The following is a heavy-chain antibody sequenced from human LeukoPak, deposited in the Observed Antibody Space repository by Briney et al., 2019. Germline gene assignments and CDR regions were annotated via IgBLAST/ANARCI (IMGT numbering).Heavy chain of an antibody. CDR3: ARVPYYYDSSGYYPYDY. Sequence: GGSLRLSCAASGFTFSSYGMHWVRQAPGKGLEWVAFIRYDGRNKYYADSVKGRFTISRDNSKNTLYLQMNSLRAEDTAVYYCARVPYYYDSSGYYPYDYWGQGTLVTVSS. CDR1: GFTFSSYG. CDR2: IRYDGRNK. V-gene: IGHV3-30*02. D-gene: IGHD3-22*01. J-gene: IGHJ4*02.